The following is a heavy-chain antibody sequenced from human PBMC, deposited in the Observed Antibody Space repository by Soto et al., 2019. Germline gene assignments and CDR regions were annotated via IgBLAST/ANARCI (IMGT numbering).Heavy chain of an antibody. Sequence: QVQLVQSGAEVKKPGASVKVSCKASGYTFTSYAMHWVRQAPGQRLEWMGWMTAGNGNTKYSQKVQGRVTITRDTSASTAYMELSRLRSEDTAVYYCARDLVMDVWGQGTTVTVSS. J-gene: IGHJ6*02. V-gene: IGHV1-3*01. CDR2: MTAGNGNT. CDR3: ARDLVMDV. D-gene: IGHD2-8*02. CDR1: GYTFTSYA.